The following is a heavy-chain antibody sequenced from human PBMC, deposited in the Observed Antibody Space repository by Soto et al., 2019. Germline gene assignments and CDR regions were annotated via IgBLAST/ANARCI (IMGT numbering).Heavy chain of an antibody. CDR1: GGTFSRNA. V-gene: IGHV1-69*06. CDR2: IIPMFGTT. CDR3: ARASLAGISGTTIYHIHYYYYYGMDV. D-gene: IGHD1-7*01. J-gene: IGHJ6*02. Sequence: SVKVSCKASGGTFSRNAFSWGRQAPGQGLEWMGGIIPMFGTTSFAQKFQDRVTITADKSTSTVYMELSSLRSEDTAVYYCARASLAGISGTTIYHIHYYYYYGMDVLGQETTLTVSS.